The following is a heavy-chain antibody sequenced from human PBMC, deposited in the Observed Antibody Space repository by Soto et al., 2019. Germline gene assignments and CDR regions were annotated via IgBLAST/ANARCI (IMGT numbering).Heavy chain of an antibody. V-gene: IGHV1-69*12. D-gene: IGHD1-26*01. CDR1: GGTFSSYA. CDR2: IIPIFGTA. Sequence: QVQLVQSGAEVKKPGSSVKVSCKASGGTFSSYAISWVRQAPGQGLEWMGGIIPIFGTANYAQKFQGRVTITADESTSTAYMELGGLRSENTAVYYCAREGGGSYRRIYFQHWGQGTLVTVSS. CDR3: AREGGGSYRRIYFQH. J-gene: IGHJ1*01.